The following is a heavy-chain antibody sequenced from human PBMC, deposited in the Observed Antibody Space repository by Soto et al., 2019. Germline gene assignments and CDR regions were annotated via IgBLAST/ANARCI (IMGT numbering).Heavy chain of an antibody. CDR2: ISYDGSNK. D-gene: IGHD6-19*01. J-gene: IGHJ4*02. CDR1: GFTFSSYG. V-gene: IGHV3-30*18. Sequence: GSLRLSCAASGFTFSSYGMHWVRQAPGKGLEWVAVISYDGSNKYYADSVKGRFTISRDNSKNTLYLQMNSLRAEDTAVYYCAKAPYSSGWYVDYWGQGTLVTVSS. CDR3: AKAPYSSGWYVDY.